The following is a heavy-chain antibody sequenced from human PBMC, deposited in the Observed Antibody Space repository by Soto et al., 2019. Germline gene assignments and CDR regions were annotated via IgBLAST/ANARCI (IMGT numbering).Heavy chain of an antibody. CDR3: AKDRDDSIWFGLNFLDY. V-gene: IGHV3-23*01. CDR2: MSDDGTRT. Sequence: EVQLLESGGGLVQPGGSLRLSCAASGFAFSTNAMTWVRQAPGKGLEWVTTMSDDGTRTYYADSVKGRFTISRDNSKTTVFLEMNSLRADDTAVYYCAKDRDDSIWFGLNFLDYWGLGTLVTVSS. CDR1: GFAFSTNA. D-gene: IGHD6-13*01. J-gene: IGHJ4*02.